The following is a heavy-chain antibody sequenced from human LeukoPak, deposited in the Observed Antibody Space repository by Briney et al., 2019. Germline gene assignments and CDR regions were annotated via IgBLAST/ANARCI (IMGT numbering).Heavy chain of an antibody. CDR2: IWYDGSNK. Sequence: PGRSLRLSCAASGFTFSSYGMHWVRQAPGKGLEWVAVIWYDGSNKDYADSVKGRFTISRDNSKNTLYLQMNSLRAEDTAVYYCARDARLALDYWGQGTLVTVSS. CDR1: GFTFSSYG. D-gene: IGHD3-9*01. J-gene: IGHJ4*02. CDR3: ARDARLALDY. V-gene: IGHV3-33*01.